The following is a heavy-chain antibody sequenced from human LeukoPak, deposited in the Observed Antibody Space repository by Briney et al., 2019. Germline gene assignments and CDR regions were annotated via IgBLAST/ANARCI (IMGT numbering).Heavy chain of an antibody. CDR3: ARDNRKEAYYYGSGSYHELDY. CDR1: GGTFSSYA. D-gene: IGHD3-10*01. J-gene: IGHJ4*02. CDR2: IIPIFGTA. V-gene: IGHV1-69*05. Sequence: SVKVSCKASGGTFSSYAISWVRQAPGQGLEWMGRIIPIFGTANYAQKFQGRVTITTDESTSTAYMELSSLRSEDTAVYYCARDNRKEAYYYGSGSYHELDYWGQGTLVTVSS.